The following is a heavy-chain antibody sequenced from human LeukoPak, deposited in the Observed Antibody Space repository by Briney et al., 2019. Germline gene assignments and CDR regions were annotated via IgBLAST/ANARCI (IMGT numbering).Heavy chain of an antibody. V-gene: IGHV1-2*02. D-gene: IGHD2-2*01. CDR3: ASGVPAAIGYYYYMDV. CDR2: INPNSSGT. J-gene: IGHJ6*03. CDR1: GYTFTGYY. Sequence: ASVKVSCKASGYTFTGYYMHWVRQAPGQGLEWMGWINPNSSGTNYAQKFQGRVTMTRDTSISTAYMELSRLRSDDTAVYYCASGVPAAIGYYYYMDVWGKGTTVTVSS.